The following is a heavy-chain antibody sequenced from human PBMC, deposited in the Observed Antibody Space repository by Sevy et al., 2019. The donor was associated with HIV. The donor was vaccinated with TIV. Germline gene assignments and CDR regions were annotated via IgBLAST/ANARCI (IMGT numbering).Heavy chain of an antibody. Sequence: ASVKVSCKASGYTFTGYYMHWVRQAPGQGLDWMGWINPNSGGTNYAQKFQGWVTMTTDTSISTAYMELSRLRSDDAAVYYCARAYSESYLPWFDPWGQGTLVTVSS. V-gene: IGHV1-2*04. CDR3: ARAYSESYLPWFDP. CDR1: GYTFTGYY. CDR2: INPNSGGT. J-gene: IGHJ5*02. D-gene: IGHD1-26*01.